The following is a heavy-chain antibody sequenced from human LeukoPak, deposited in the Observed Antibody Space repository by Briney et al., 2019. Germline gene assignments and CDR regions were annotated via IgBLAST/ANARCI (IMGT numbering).Heavy chain of an antibody. CDR3: AGISPFFGVVIIRGRVRGPFAS. D-gene: IGHD3-3*01. J-gene: IGHJ4*02. CDR1: GGSFSGYY. Sequence: SETLSLTCAVYGGSFSGYYWSWIRQPPGKGLEWIGEINHSGSTNYNPSLKSRVTISVDASKNRFSLKLSSVTAADTAVYYCAGISPFFGVVIIRGRVRGPFASWGQGTWSPSPQ. V-gene: IGHV4-34*01. CDR2: INHSGST.